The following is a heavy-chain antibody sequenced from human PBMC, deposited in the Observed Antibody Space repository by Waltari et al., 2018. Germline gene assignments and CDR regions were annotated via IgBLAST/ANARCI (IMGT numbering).Heavy chain of an antibody. V-gene: IGHV1-3*01. D-gene: IGHD2-15*01. Sequence: QVQLVQSGAEVKKPGASVKVSCKASGYTFTSYAMHWVRQAPGQRLEWMGWINAGNGNTKYSQKFQVRVTITRDTSASTAYMELSSLRSEDTAVYYCARDVVGGDYIGYWGQGTLVTVSS. CDR2: INAGNGNT. J-gene: IGHJ4*02. CDR1: GYTFTSYA. CDR3: ARDVVGGDYIGY.